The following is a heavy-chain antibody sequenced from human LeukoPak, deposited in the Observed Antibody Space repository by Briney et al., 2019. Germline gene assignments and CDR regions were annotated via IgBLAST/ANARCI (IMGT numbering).Heavy chain of an antibody. D-gene: IGHD3-3*01. J-gene: IGHJ3*02. CDR2: IYHSGST. V-gene: IGHV4-38-2*02. CDR1: GYSISSGYY. Sequence: SETLSLTCTVAGYSISSGYYWGWIRQPPGKGLEWIGSIYHSGSTYYNPSLKSRVTISVDTSKNQFSLKLSSVTAADTAVYYCARVSSGYYNGAFDIWGQGTMVTVSS. CDR3: ARVSSGYYNGAFDI.